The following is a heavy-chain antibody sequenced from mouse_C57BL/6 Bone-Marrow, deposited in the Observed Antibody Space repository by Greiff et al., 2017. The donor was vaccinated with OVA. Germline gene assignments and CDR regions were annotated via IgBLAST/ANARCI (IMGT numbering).Heavy chain of an antibody. D-gene: IGHD1-1*02. CDR1: GFTFSSYA. CDR3: ARDHYDYDAMDY. Sequence: EVQGVESGGGLVKPGGSLKLSCAASGFTFSSYAMSWVRQTPEKRLEWVATISDGGSYTYYPDNVKVRFTISRDNAKNNLYLQMSHLKSEDTAMYYCARDHYDYDAMDYWGQGTSVTVSS. CDR2: ISDGGSYT. J-gene: IGHJ4*01. V-gene: IGHV5-4*01.